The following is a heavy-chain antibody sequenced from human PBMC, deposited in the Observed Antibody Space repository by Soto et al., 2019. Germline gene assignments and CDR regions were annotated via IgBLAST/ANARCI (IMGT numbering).Heavy chain of an antibody. CDR1: GGSISSYY. J-gene: IGHJ5*02. D-gene: IGHD2-2*02. CDR3: ARMSCSSTSCYRGVWFDP. Sequence: SETLSLTCTVSGGSISSYYWSWIRQPAGKGLEWIGRIYTSGSTNYNPSLKSRVTISVDTSKNQFSLKLSSVTAADTAVYYCARMSCSSTSCYRGVWFDPWGQGTLVTVPQ. CDR2: IYTSGST. V-gene: IGHV4-4*07.